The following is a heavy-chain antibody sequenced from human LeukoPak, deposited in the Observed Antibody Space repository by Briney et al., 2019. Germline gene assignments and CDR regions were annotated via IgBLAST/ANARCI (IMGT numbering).Heavy chain of an antibody. J-gene: IGHJ6*03. V-gene: IGHV1-69*05. D-gene: IGHD5-18*01. CDR2: IIPIFGTA. CDR3: ARAYVDTAMVTNYYYYMDV. CDR1: GGTFSSYA. Sequence: ASVKVSCKASGGTFSSYAISWVRQAPGQGLEWMGGIIPIFGTANYAQKFQGRVTITTDESTSTAYMELSSLRSEDTAVYYRARAYVDTAMVTNYYYYMDVRGKGTTVTVSS.